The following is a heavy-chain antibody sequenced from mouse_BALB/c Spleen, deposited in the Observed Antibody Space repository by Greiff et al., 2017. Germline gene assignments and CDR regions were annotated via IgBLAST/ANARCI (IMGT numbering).Heavy chain of an antibody. CDR1: GFTFSDYY. CDR2: ISDGGSYT. V-gene: IGHV5-4*02. D-gene: IGHD1-1*01. J-gene: IGHJ1*01. CDR3: ARGDYGSSPYFDV. Sequence: EVKVVESGGGLVKPGGSLKLSCAASGFTFSDYYMYWVRQTPEKRLEWVATISDGGSYTYYPDSVKGRFTISRDNAKNNLYLQMSSLKSEDTAMYYCARGDYGSSPYFDVWGAGTTVTVSS.